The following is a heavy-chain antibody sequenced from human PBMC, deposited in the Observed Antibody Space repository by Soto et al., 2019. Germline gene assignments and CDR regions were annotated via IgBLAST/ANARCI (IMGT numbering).Heavy chain of an antibody. J-gene: IGHJ5*02. CDR1: GGSISSGGYY. Sequence: PSATLYLTCSVSGGSISSGGYYWSWIRQHPGKGLEWIGYIYYSGSTYYNPSLKSRVTISVDTSKNQFSLKLSSVTAADTAVYYCAQRNYDSSGYAWFDPWGQGTLVTVSS. V-gene: IGHV4-31*03. CDR3: AQRNYDSSGYAWFDP. D-gene: IGHD3-22*01. CDR2: IYYSGST.